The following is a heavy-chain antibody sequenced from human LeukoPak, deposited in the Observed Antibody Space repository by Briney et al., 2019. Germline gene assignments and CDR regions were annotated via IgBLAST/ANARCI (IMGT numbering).Heavy chain of an antibody. Sequence: PGRSLRLSCAASGFTFSSFEMNWVCQAPGKGLEWGSYISDSGSTIFYADSVKGRFTISRDNAKNSLFLQMNSLRAEDTALYYCARAAMTAFDIWGQGTMVTVSS. J-gene: IGHJ3*02. CDR1: GFTFSSFE. CDR3: ARAAMTAFDI. CDR2: ISDSGSTI. V-gene: IGHV3-48*03.